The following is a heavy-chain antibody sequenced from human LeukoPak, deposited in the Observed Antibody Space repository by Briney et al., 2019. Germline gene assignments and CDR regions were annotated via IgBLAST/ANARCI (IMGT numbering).Heavy chain of an antibody. CDR1: GDSISSYC. CDR2: IYHSGST. V-gene: IGHV4-59*01. Sequence: SETLSLSCTVSGDSISSYCWSWIRQPPGKGLEWIGYIYHSGSTNYNPSLKSRVTISADTSKDQFSLKLASVTAADTAVYCCATGYSSTWYYFDYWGQGTLVTVSS. D-gene: IGHD6-13*01. J-gene: IGHJ4*02. CDR3: ATGYSSTWYYFDY.